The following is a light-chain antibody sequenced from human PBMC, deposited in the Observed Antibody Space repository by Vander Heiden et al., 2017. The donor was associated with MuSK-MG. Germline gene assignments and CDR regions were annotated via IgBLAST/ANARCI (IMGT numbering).Light chain of an antibody. V-gene: IGKV1-9*01. Sequence: FTDSPSFLSASVGDRVTITCRASQGISSYLAWYQQKPGKAPKLLIYAASSLQSGVPSRFSGSGSGTEFTLTISSLQPEDFATYYCQQSNSNQNTFGQGTKLEIK. CDR3: QQSNSNQNT. CDR1: QGISSY. CDR2: AAS. J-gene: IGKJ2*01.